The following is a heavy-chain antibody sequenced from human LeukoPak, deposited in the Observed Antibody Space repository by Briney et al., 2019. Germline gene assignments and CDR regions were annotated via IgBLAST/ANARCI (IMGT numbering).Heavy chain of an antibody. CDR2: IIPIFGTA. V-gene: IGHV1-69*05. CDR3: ANHHLIAVAGPPEDNWFDP. D-gene: IGHD6-19*01. Sequence: ASVKVSCKASGGTFSSYAISWVRQAPGQGLEWMGGIIPIFGTANYAQKFQGRVTITTDESTSTAYMELSSLRSKDTAVYCCANHHLIAVAGPPEDNWFDPWGQGTLVTVSS. CDR1: GGTFSSYA. J-gene: IGHJ5*02.